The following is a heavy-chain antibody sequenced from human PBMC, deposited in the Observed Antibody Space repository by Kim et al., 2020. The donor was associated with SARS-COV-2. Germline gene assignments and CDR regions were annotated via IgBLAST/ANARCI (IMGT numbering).Heavy chain of an antibody. V-gene: IGHV3-23*01. D-gene: IGHD6-25*01. CDR3: AKLPTIAAGGAFDI. J-gene: IGHJ3*02. Sequence: ADSVKGRFTISRDNSKKTLYMQMNSLRAEDTAVYYCAKLPTIAAGGAFDIWGQGTVVTVSS.